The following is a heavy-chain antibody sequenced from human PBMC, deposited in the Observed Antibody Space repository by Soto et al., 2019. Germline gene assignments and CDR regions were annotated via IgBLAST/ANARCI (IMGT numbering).Heavy chain of an antibody. CDR1: GGSISSSSFH. V-gene: IGHV4-39*01. J-gene: IGHJ6*02. Sequence: SETLSLTCTVSGGSISSSSFHWGWIRQPPGKGLEWIGSIYYSGSTYYNPSLKSRVTISVDTSKNQFSLKLSSVTAADTAVYYCASQQLVHYYSGMXVWGQGTTVTVSS. CDR3: ASQQLVHYYSGMXV. CDR2: IYYSGST. D-gene: IGHD6-13*01.